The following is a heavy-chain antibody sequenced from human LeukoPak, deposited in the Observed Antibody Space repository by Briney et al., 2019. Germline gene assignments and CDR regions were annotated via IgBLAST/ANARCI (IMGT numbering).Heavy chain of an antibody. CDR1: GFSFSTYW. J-gene: IGHJ4*02. V-gene: IGHV3-7*04. Sequence: GGSLRLSCAASGFSFSTYWTSWVRQAPGQGLEWVANIEQDGTENNYVDSVRGRFTISRDNAENSLYLQMSSLRAADTAIYYCARGANGFDYWGQGTLVTVSS. CDR3: ARGANGFDY. CDR2: IEQDGTEN. D-gene: IGHD2-8*01.